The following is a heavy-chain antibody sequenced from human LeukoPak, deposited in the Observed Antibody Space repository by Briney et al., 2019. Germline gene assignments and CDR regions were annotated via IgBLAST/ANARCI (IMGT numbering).Heavy chain of an antibody. CDR3: ARRGVVVPAAMHDAFDI. CDR1: GGSISSSSYY. V-gene: IGHV4-39*01. CDR2: IYYSGST. J-gene: IGHJ3*02. D-gene: IGHD2-2*01. Sequence: SETQSLTCTVSGGSISSSSYYCGWIRQPPGKGLEWIGSIYYSGSTYYNPSLKSRVTISVDTSKNHFSLELSSVTAADTAVYYCARRGVVVPAAMHDAFDIWGQGTMVTVSS.